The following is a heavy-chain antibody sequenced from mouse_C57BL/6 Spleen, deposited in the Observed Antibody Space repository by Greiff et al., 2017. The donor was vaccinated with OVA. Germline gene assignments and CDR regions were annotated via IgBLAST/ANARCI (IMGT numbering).Heavy chain of an antibody. CDR3: VYDYDYWYIDV. V-gene: IGHV1-22*01. J-gene: IGHJ1*03. Sequence: EVQLKESGPELVKPGASVKMSCKASGYTFTDYNMHWVKQSHGKSLEWIGYINPNNGGTSYNQKFKGKATLTVNKSSSTAYKELRSLTSEDSAVYYCVYDYDYWYIDVWGTRTTVTVSS. CDR2: INPNNGGT. D-gene: IGHD2-4*01. CDR1: GYTFTDYN.